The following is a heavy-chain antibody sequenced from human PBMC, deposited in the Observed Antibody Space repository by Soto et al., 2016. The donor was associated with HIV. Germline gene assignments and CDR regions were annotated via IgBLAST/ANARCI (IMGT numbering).Heavy chain of an antibody. CDR3: ARARRGYSGYDYENWFDP. CDR1: GYTFTSYG. Sequence: QVQLVQSGAEVKKPGASVKVSCKASGYTFTSYGISWVRQAPGQGLEWMGWISTYNGNTNYAQKLQGRVTMTTDTSTSTAYMELRSLRSDDTAVYYCARARRGYSGYDYENWFDPWGQGTLVTVSS. J-gene: IGHJ5*02. D-gene: IGHD5-12*01. V-gene: IGHV1-18*01. CDR2: ISTYNGNT.